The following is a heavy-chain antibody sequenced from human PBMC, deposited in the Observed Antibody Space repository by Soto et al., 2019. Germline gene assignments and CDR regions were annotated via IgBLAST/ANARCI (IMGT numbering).Heavy chain of an antibody. CDR3: ARFLGGAGSYYDGQNYNYYNGMDV. J-gene: IGHJ6*02. CDR1: GGPYNSFA. CDR2: IIPVFGTA. V-gene: IGHV1-69*13. D-gene: IGHD3-10*01. Sequence: SVKVSCKASGGPYNSFAISWVRQAPGQGLEWIGGIIPVFGTATYAQKFKGRVTITAEESTSTAYMELSSLTSEDTAVYYCARFLGGAGSYYDGQNYNYYNGMDVWGQGTTVTVSS.